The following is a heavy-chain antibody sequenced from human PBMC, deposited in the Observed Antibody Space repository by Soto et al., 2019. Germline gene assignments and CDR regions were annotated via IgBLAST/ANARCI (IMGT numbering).Heavy chain of an antibody. CDR1: GGSISSYF. V-gene: IGHV4-59*01. CDR2: MYFNEST. CDR3: ARDPKEACDI. J-gene: IGHJ3*02. Sequence: SETLSLTCSVSGGSISSYFLHWIRQAPGKGLEWIGYMYFNESTNYNPSLKSRVTISLDTSKSLFSLKLNSVTAADTAMYYCARDPKEACDIWGQGNRVTVS.